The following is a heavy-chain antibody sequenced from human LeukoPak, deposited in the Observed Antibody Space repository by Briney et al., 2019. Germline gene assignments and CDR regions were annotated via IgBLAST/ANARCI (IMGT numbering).Heavy chain of an antibody. CDR3: AKDMRYGDYIGAFDI. CDR1: GFTFSSYW. CDR2: IKYDGNEE. V-gene: IGHV3-7*03. J-gene: IGHJ3*02. D-gene: IGHD4-17*01. Sequence: GGSLRLSCAASGFTFSSYWMSWMRQAPGKGLEWVANIKYDGNEEYYVDSVKGRFTISRDNAKNSLYLQLNSLRVEDTALYYCAKDMRYGDYIGAFDIWGQGTMVTVSS.